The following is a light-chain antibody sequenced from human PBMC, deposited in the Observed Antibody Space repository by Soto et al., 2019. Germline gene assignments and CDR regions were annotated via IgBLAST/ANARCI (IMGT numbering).Light chain of an antibody. V-gene: IGKV1-39*01. Sequence: DIQMPPSQSSLSASVVDRVTSTFRASQSIISHLNWYQKKPGKDPKLLIHGAFTLQSGVPSRFSGSGSGTDFTLTISSLQPEDFATYYCQKSYSIPITFGQGTRLEIK. CDR3: QKSYSIPIT. CDR1: QSIISH. J-gene: IGKJ5*01. CDR2: GAF.